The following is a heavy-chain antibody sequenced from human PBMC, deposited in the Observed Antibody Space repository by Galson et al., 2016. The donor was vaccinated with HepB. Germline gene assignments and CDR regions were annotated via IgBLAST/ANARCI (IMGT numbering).Heavy chain of an antibody. J-gene: IGHJ6*02. CDR3: TRGDSCGLDV. CDR1: DFTFSGRW. CDR2: INADGTST. V-gene: IGHV3-74*01. Sequence: SLRLSCAASDFTFSGRWMHWVRQVPGKGLVWVSYINADGTSTTYADSVKGRFTISRDNAKNTVHLQMNSLRAEDTAIDYCTRGDSCGLDVWGQGTTVTVSS. D-gene: IGHD2-21*02.